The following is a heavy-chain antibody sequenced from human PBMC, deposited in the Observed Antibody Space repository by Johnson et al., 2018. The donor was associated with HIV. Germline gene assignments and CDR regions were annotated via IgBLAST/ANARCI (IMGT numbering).Heavy chain of an antibody. Sequence: VQLVESGGGVVRPGGSLRLSCAASGFTVSSNYMSWVRQAPGKVLEWVSVIYSGGSTYYADSVKGRFTISRDNSKNTLYLQMNSLRAEDTAVYYCARDPGRYCSGGSCYVEDAFDIWGQGTMVTVSS. J-gene: IGHJ3*02. CDR2: IYSGGST. V-gene: IGHV3-66*01. CDR3: ARDPGRYCSGGSCYVEDAFDI. CDR1: GFTVSSNY. D-gene: IGHD2-15*01.